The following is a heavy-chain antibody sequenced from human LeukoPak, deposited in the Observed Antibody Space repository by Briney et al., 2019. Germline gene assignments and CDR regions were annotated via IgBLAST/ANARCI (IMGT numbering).Heavy chain of an antibody. J-gene: IGHJ5*02. CDR2: IYYSGST. CDR1: GGSIISSSYY. Sequence: SETLSLTCTVSGGSIISSSYYWGWIRQPPGKGLEWIGSIYYSGSTYYNPSLKSRVTISVDTSKNQFSLKLSSVTATDTAVYYCARPRGSPIGGYNWSDPWGQGTLVTVSS. V-gene: IGHV4-39*01. CDR3: ARPRGSPIGGYNWSDP. D-gene: IGHD2-15*01.